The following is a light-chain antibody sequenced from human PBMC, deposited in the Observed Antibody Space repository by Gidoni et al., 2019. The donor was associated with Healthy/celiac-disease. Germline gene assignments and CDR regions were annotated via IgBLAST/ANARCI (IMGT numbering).Light chain of an antibody. V-gene: IGKV1-5*03. J-gene: IGKJ2*03. CDR2: KAS. CDR1: QSISSW. CDR3: QQYNSYSYS. Sequence: DVQMTQPHPTLSASVGDRVTITCRASQSISSWLAWYQQKPGKAPKLLIYKASSLESGVPSRFSGSGSGTEFTLTISSLQPDDFATYYCQQYNSYSYSFGQGTKLEIK.